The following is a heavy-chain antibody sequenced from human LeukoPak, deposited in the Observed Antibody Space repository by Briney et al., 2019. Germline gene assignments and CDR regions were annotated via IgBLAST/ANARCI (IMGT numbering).Heavy chain of an antibody. CDR3: ARHDSPGGRDAFDI. V-gene: IGHV3-48*04. J-gene: IGHJ3*02. CDR2: TSSSGSTK. D-gene: IGHD3-22*01. Sequence: PGGSLRLSCAASGFTFSTYSMNWVRQAPGKGLEWVSYTSSSGSTKYYADSVKGRFTISRDNAKNSLYLQMNSLRAEDTAVYYCARHDSPGGRDAFDIWGQGIMVTVSS. CDR1: GFTFSTYS.